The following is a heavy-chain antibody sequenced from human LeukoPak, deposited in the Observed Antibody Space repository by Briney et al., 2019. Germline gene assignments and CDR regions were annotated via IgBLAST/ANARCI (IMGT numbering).Heavy chain of an antibody. J-gene: IGHJ4*02. CDR1: GFTFSNYA. D-gene: IGHD6-13*01. Sequence: GGSLRLSCAASGFTFSNYAMRWVRQAPGKGREWVSTISGGGDSTYYADSVKGRFTISRDNSKNTVNLQMNSLRAEDTAVYSCAKRIPAAKAFDYWGQGTLVTVSS. CDR2: ISGGGDST. CDR3: AKRIPAAKAFDY. V-gene: IGHV3-23*01.